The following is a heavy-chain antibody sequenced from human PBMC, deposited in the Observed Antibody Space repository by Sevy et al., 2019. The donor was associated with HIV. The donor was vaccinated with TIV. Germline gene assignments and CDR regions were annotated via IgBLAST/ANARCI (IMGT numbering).Heavy chain of an antibody. CDR1: GFTFDTYW. V-gene: IGHV3-7*01. CDR2: IDPRGNER. D-gene: IGHD1-26*01. CDR3: VRVLWDVLVVPAATPSPWLDS. Sequence: GGSLRLSCAAAGFTFDTYWMGWVRQAPGRGLEWVASIDPRGNERDYLDSLKGRFTISRDNAKNSLYLQMHSLKAGDTAVYYCVRVLWDVLVVPAATPSPWLDSWGQGTLVTVSS. J-gene: IGHJ5*01.